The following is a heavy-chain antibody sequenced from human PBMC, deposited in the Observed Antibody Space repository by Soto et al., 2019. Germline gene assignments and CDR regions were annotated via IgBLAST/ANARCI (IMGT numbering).Heavy chain of an antibody. V-gene: IGHV4-61*01. CDR2: IYYSGST. CDR1: GGSVSSGSYY. CDR3: ARLTIFGVVLWFDP. J-gene: IGHJ5*02. D-gene: IGHD3-3*01. Sequence: SETLSLTCTVSGGSVSSGSYYWSWIRQPPGKGLEWIGYIYYSGSTNYNPSLKSRVTISVDTSKNQFSLKLSSVTAADTAVYYCARLTIFGVVLWFDPWGQGTLVTVSS.